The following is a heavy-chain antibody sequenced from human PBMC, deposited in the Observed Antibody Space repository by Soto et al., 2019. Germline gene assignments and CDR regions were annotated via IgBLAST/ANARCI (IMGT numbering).Heavy chain of an antibody. Sequence: GGSLRLSCAASGFTFSSYWMSWVRQAPGKGLEWVANIKQDGIEKYYVDSVKGRFTISRDNAKNSLYLQMNSLRAEDTAVYYCARASYSSSWSLFYYYGMDVWGQGTTVTVSS. V-gene: IGHV3-7*03. J-gene: IGHJ6*02. CDR3: ARASYSSSWSLFYYYGMDV. CDR2: IKQDGIEK. CDR1: GFTFSSYW. D-gene: IGHD6-13*01.